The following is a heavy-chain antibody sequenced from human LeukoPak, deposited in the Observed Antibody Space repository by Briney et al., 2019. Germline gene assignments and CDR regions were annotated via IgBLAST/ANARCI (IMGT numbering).Heavy chain of an antibody. CDR3: ARIKRGAAAVYFDY. D-gene: IGHD6-13*01. V-gene: IGHV4-59*01. J-gene: IGHJ4*02. CDR1: GGSISSYY. Sequence: SETLSLTCTVSGGSISSYYWSWIRQPPGKGLEWIGYIYYSGSTNYNPSLKSRVTISVDTSKNQFSLKLSSVTAADTAVYYCARIKRGAAAVYFDYWGQGTLVTVSS. CDR2: IYYSGST.